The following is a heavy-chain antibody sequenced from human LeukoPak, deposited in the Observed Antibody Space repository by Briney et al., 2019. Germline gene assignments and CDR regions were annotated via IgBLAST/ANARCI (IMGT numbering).Heavy chain of an antibody. J-gene: IGHJ4*02. D-gene: IGHD2/OR15-2a*01. CDR2: ISSSSSYI. CDR3: ARGVTFIGSDY. CDR1: GFTFSNYA. V-gene: IGHV3-21*01. Sequence: PGGSLRLSCAASGFTFSNYAMSWVRQAPGKGLEWVSGISSSSSYIYYADSVKGRFTISRDNAKNSLYLQMNSLRAEDTAVYYCARGVTFIGSDYWGQGTLVTVSS.